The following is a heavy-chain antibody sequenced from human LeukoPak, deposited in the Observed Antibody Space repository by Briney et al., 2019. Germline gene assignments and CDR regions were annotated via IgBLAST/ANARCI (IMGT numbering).Heavy chain of an antibody. D-gene: IGHD6-19*01. Sequence: SETLSLTCTVSGGSISSGDSYWNWIRQPPGKGLDWIGYIYSSGSTYYNPSLKSRVTISLDTSKNQFSLKLSSVTAADTAVYYCARGSYSSGWYEVDFQHWGQGTLVTVSS. CDR1: GGSISSGDSY. CDR2: IYSSGST. J-gene: IGHJ1*01. CDR3: ARGSYSSGWYEVDFQH. V-gene: IGHV4-30-4*01.